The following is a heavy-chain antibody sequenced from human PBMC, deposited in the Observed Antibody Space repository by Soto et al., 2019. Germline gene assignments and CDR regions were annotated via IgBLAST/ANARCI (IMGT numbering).Heavy chain of an antibody. J-gene: IGHJ4*02. CDR1: GGSVSIPGYS. V-gene: IGHV4-30-2*01. CDR3: ARDRGGAGRYCFGSGNFDY. Sequence: QLQLQESGSGLVKPSQTLSLTCAVSGGSVSIPGYSWTWIRQPPGKGLEWVGYIYHGGITYYNPSLKSRVAMSVDGSKNLFSLKLSSVTAADTAVYYCARDRGGAGRYCFGSGNFDYWGQGALVTVSS. CDR2: IYHGGIT. D-gene: IGHD2-21*02.